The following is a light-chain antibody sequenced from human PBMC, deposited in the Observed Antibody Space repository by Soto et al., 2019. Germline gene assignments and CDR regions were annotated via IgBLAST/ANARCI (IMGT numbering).Light chain of an antibody. CDR2: GAS. CDR3: QQYGRFPIT. V-gene: IGKV3-20*01. CDR1: QSVSSSY. Sequence: EIVLTQSPGTLSLSPGERATLSCRASQSVSSSYLAWYQQRPGQAPRLVIYGASSRATGIPDRLSGGGSGTDFSLTISRLEAEDFAVYYCQQYGRFPITFGQGTRLEI. J-gene: IGKJ5*01.